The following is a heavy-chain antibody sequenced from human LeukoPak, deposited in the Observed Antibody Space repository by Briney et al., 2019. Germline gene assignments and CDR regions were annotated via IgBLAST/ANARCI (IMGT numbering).Heavy chain of an antibody. V-gene: IGHV3-72*01. CDR1: GFTFSDHY. Sequence: PGGSLRLSCAASGFTFSDHYMDWVRQAPGKGLEWVGRARNKANSYNTEYAASVKGRFTISRDDSMNSLFLQINGLKTEDTAVYYCARSKPLAAPGHFDYWGQGTLVTVSS. J-gene: IGHJ4*02. CDR3: ARSKPLAAPGHFDY. CDR2: ARNKANSYNT. D-gene: IGHD6-25*01.